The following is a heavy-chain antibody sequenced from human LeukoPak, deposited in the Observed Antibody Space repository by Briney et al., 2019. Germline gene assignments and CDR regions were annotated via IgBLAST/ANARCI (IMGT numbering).Heavy chain of an antibody. CDR1: GFTFSSYW. Sequence: PGGSLRLSCAASGFTFSSYWMHWVCQAPGKGLVWVSRISSDGSSTDYADSVKGRFTISRDNAKNTLYLQMNSLRAEDTAVYYCASRIPYDSSSYWGQGTLVTVSS. V-gene: IGHV3-74*01. J-gene: IGHJ4*02. CDR3: ASRIPYDSSSY. CDR2: ISSDGSST. D-gene: IGHD3-22*01.